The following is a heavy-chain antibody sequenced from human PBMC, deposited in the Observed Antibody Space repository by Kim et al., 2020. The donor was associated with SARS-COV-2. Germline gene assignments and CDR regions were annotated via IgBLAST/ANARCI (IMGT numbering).Heavy chain of an antibody. D-gene: IGHD4-4*01. J-gene: IGHJ6*02. Sequence: GGSLRLSCAASGVSVSSNYMSWVRQAPGKGLEWVSAIFSGGNTDYADSVKGRFTSSRDKSKNTLFLQINDLRAEDTAVYYCATETLTTVYYYYYVMDVWGQWTTVTVSS. CDR1: GVSVSSNY. V-gene: IGHV3-53*01. CDR2: IFSGGNT. CDR3: ATETLTTVYYYYYVMDV.